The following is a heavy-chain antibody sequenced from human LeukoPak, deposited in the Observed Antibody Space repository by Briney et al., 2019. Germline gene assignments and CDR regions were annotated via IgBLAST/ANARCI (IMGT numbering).Heavy chain of an antibody. CDR2: IHTSGST. D-gene: IGHD6-13*01. J-gene: IGHJ4*02. V-gene: IGHV4-4*07. CDR3: ARDRDSSSWPFDY. CDR1: GDSISSYY. Sequence: PSETLSLTCTVSGDSISSYYWSWIRQPAGKGLEWIGRIHTSGSTNYNPSLKSRVTMSVDTSKNQFSLKLSAETAADTAVYYCARDRDSSSWPFDYWGQGTLVTVSS.